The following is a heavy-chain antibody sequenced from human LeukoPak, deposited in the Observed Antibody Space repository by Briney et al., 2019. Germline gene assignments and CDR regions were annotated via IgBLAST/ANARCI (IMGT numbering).Heavy chain of an antibody. J-gene: IGHJ3*02. D-gene: IGHD3-22*01. CDR1: GSRFTSYW. Sequence: GGSLQISCQGSGSRFTSYWIGWVRQVPGKGLEWMGIIYPGDSDTRYSPSFQGQVTISADKSISTAYLQWSSLKASDTAMYYCARPSQWLDAFDIWGQGTMVTVSS. CDR3: ARPSQWLDAFDI. V-gene: IGHV5-51*01. CDR2: IYPGDSDT.